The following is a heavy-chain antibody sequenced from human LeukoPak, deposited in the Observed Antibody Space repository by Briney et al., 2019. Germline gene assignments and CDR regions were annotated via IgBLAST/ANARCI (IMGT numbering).Heavy chain of an antibody. CDR3: ARWGSSSGRGFDY. J-gene: IGHJ4*02. Sequence: ETLSLTCTLSGGSLSIYYWIWIRQPAGKGLEWIGRIYTSGSTNYNPSLKSRVTISVDTSKNQFSLKLGSVTAADTAVYYCARWGSSSGRGFDYWGQGTLVTVSS. CDR2: IYTSGST. CDR1: GGSLSIYY. V-gene: IGHV4-4*07. D-gene: IGHD6-6*01.